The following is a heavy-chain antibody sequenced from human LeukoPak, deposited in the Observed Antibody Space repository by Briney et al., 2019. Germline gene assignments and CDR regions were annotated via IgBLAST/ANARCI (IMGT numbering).Heavy chain of an antibody. Sequence: AGSLTLSGAASGFTVSSIYMSWVRPAPGLGLEWVLVIYSGGSTYYADSVKGRFTISRDNSKNTLYLQMNSLRAEDTAVYYCARGLSAAASRNYFDYWGQGTLVTVSS. CDR2: IYSGGST. D-gene: IGHD6-13*01. J-gene: IGHJ4*02. CDR1: GFTVSSIY. V-gene: IGHV3-53*01. CDR3: ARGLSAAASRNYFDY.